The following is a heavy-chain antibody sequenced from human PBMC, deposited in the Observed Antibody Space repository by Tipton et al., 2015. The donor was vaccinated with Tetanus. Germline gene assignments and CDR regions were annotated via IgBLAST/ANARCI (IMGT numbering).Heavy chain of an antibody. CDR3: ATSTSTYYYDSSGYYSGWFDP. CDR2: IYYSGST. V-gene: IGHV4-39*01. Sequence: TLSLTCTVSGGSISSSSYYWGWIRQPPGKGLERIGSIYYSGSTYYNPSLKSRVTISVDTSKNQFSLKLSSVTAADTAVYYCATSTSTYYYDSSGYYSGWFDPWGQGTLVTVSS. D-gene: IGHD3-22*01. J-gene: IGHJ5*02. CDR1: GGSISSSSYY.